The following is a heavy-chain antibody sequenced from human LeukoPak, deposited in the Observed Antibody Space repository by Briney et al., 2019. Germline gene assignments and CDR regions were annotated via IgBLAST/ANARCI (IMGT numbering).Heavy chain of an antibody. CDR1: GYSFTNYW. CDR2: SYPGDSDT. D-gene: IGHD3-22*01. V-gene: IGHV5-51*01. CDR3: ARHSLAGGSSGLSSWLN. Sequence: GESLKISGKGSGYSFTNYWIGWVRQMPGKGLEWRGISYPGDSDTRYSPSFQGQVTISADQSISPAYLQWSSLKASDTAMYYCARHSLAGGSSGLSSWLNWGQGTLVTVSS. J-gene: IGHJ4*02.